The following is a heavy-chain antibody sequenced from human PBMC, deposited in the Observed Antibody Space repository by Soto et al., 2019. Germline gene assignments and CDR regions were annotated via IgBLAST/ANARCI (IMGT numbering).Heavy chain of an antibody. J-gene: IGHJ4*02. CDR1: GGSFSGYY. CDR3: ARGHHSSGYYFN. Sequence: PSETLSLTCAVYGGSFSGYYWSWIRQPPGKGLEWIGEINHSGSTNYNPSLKSRVTISVDTSKNQFSLKLSSVTAADTAVYYCARGHHSSGYYFNWGQGTLVTVSS. CDR2: INHSGST. D-gene: IGHD3-22*01. V-gene: IGHV4-34*01.